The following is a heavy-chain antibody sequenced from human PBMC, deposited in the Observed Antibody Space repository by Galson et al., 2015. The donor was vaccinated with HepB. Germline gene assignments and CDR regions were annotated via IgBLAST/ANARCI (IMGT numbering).Heavy chain of an antibody. CDR3: ARGIAAAGNREYFQH. Sequence: SLRLSCAASGFTFSSYGMHWVRQAPGKGLEWVAVIWYDGSNKYYADSVKGRFTISRDNSKNTLYLQMNSLRAEDTAVYYCARGIAAAGNREYFQHWGQGTLVTVSS. CDR2: IWYDGSNK. CDR1: GFTFSSYG. J-gene: IGHJ1*01. V-gene: IGHV3-33*08. D-gene: IGHD6-13*01.